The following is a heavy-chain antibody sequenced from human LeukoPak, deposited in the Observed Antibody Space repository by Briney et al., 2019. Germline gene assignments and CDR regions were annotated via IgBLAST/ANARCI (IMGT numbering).Heavy chain of an antibody. CDR2: IYGGGNI. V-gene: IGHV3-53*01. Sequence: GGSLRLPCAASGFTVSSNYMNWDRQAPGKGLEWVSVIYGGGNIYYADSVKGRFTISRDNSKNTLYLQMNSLRAEDTAVYYCARGAGYNYPYYFDYWGQGTLVTVSS. CDR3: ARGAGYNYPYYFDY. CDR1: GFTVSSNY. D-gene: IGHD5-24*01. J-gene: IGHJ4*02.